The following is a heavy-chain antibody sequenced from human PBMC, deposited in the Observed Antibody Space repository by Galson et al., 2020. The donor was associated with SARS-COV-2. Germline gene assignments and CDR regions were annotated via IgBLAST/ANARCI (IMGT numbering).Heavy chain of an antibody. D-gene: IGHD3-16*01. V-gene: IGHV1-24*01. CDR3: ATAKILGYYYYGMDV. Sequence: ASVKVSCKVSGYTLTELSMHWVRQAPGKGLEWMGGFDPEDGETNYAQKFQGRVTMTEDTSTDTAYIALSILRSEHTAVYYCATAKILGYYYYGMDVWGQGTTVTVSS. CDR1: GYTLTELS. J-gene: IGHJ6*02. CDR2: FDPEDGET.